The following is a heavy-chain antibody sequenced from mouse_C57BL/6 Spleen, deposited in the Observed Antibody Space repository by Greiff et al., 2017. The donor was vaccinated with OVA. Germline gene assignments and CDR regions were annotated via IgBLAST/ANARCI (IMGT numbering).Heavy chain of an antibody. V-gene: IGHV5-16*01. CDR2: INYDGSST. Sequence: EVHLVESEGGLVQPGSSLKLSCTASGFTFSDYYMAWVRQVPEKGLEWVANINYDGSSTYYLDSLKSRFIISRDNAKNILYLQMSSLKSEDTATYYCAREIYYYGSSYAMDYWGQGTSVTVSS. CDR3: AREIYYYGSSYAMDY. J-gene: IGHJ4*01. D-gene: IGHD1-1*01. CDR1: GFTFSDYY.